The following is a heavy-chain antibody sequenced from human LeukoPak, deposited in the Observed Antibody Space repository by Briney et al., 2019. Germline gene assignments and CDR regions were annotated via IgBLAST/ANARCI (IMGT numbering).Heavy chain of an antibody. CDR3: EKDPSWQWLVRGYFDY. J-gene: IGHJ4*02. CDR2: LSYGGSNK. Sequence: GVLSLSCALSGFTLRGYGMHWVRQAPGKGVEGVGVLSYGGSNKYYADSVKGRFTISRDNSKNPLYLQMNSLRAEDTAVYYCEKDPSWQWLVRGYFDYWGQGTLVTVSS. CDR1: GFTLRGYG. V-gene: IGHV3-30*18. D-gene: IGHD6-19*01.